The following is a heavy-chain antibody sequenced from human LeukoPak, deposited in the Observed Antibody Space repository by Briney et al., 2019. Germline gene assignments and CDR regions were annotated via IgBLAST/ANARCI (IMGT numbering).Heavy chain of an antibody. CDR2: ISYDGSNK. J-gene: IGHJ4*02. V-gene: IGHV3-30-3*01. CDR1: GFTFSSYA. D-gene: IGHD6-19*01. CDR3: ARGQSGIAVAGTFVDY. Sequence: GGSLRLSCAASGFTFSSYAMHWVRQAPGKGLEWVAVISYDGSNKYYADSVKGRFTISRDNSKNTLYLQMNSLRVEDTAVYYCARGQSGIAVAGTFVDYWGQGTLVTASS.